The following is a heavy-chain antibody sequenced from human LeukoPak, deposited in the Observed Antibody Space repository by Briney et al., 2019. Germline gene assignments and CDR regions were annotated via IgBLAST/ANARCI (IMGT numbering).Heavy chain of an antibody. CDR2: ISGSGGST. J-gene: IGHJ4*02. CDR3: AKGGYSSHFVY. V-gene: IGHV3-23*01. Sequence: GGSLRLSCAASGFTFSSYAMSWVRQAPGKGLEWVSAISGSGGSTYYADSVKDRFTISRDNSKNTLYLQMNSLRAEDTAVYYCAKGGYSSHFVYWGQGTLVTVSS. CDR1: GFTFSSYA. D-gene: IGHD6-13*01.